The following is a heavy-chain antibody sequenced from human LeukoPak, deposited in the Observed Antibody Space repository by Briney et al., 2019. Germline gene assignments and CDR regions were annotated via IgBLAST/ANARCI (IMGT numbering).Heavy chain of an antibody. CDR3: AREENYYDSSGFEPTPIHSFDY. CDR2: IKQDGREK. CDR1: GFTFSSYW. V-gene: IGHV3-7*01. J-gene: IGHJ4*02. Sequence: GGSLRLSCAASGFTFSSYWMSWVRQAPGKGLEWVANIKQDGREKYYVDSVKGRFTISRDNAKNSLYLQMNSLRAEDTAVYYCAREENYYDSSGFEPTPIHSFDYWGQGTLVTVSS. D-gene: IGHD3-22*01.